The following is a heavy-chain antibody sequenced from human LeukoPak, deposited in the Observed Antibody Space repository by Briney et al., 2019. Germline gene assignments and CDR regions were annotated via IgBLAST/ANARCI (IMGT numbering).Heavy chain of an antibody. CDR1: GNSFTNYW. CDR2: IYPGRSIL. D-gene: IGHD6-13*01. CDR3: ACRRYSDTWSDP. V-gene: IGHV5-51*01. Sequence: GESLKISCKGFGNSFTNYWIGWVRQMPGKGLEWMGIIYPGRSILHYSPSFQGQVTISADKSMSTAYLQWTSLKASDSAIYYCACRRYSDTWSDPWGQGTLVTVSS. J-gene: IGHJ5*02.